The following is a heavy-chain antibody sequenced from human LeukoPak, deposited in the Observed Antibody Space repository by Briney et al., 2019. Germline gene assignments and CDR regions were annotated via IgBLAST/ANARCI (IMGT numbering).Heavy chain of an antibody. CDR1: GGSFSGYY. CDR3: ARGITGTTY. D-gene: IGHD1-20*01. V-gene: IGHV4-34*01. Sequence: SETLSLTCAVYGGSFSGYYWTWIRQPPGKGLEWIGEINHSGSTNYNPSIKSRVTISVDTSKNQFSLKLSSVTAADTAVYYCARGITGTTYWGQGTLVTVSS. CDR2: INHSGST. J-gene: IGHJ4*02.